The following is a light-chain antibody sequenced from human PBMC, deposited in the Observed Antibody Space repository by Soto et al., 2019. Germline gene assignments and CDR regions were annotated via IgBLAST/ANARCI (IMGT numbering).Light chain of an antibody. Sequence: QSALTQPASVSGSPGQSVAISCTGTSSDVGGYNYVSWYQHHPGKAPKLMIYDVSNRPSGVSDRFSGSKSGTSASLTISGLQAEDEADYYCSSYTSISTYVFGTGTKVTVL. CDR2: DVS. CDR1: SSDVGGYNY. V-gene: IGLV2-14*03. J-gene: IGLJ1*01. CDR3: SSYTSISTYV.